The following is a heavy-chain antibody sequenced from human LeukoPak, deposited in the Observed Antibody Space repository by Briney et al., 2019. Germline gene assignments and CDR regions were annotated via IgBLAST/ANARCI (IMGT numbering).Heavy chain of an antibody. CDR2: ISGSGGST. Sequence: GGTLRLSCAASGFTFSSYGMSWVRQAPGKGLEWVSAISGSGGSTHYADSVKGRFTISRDNSKNTLYLQMNSLRAVDTAMYYCAKDKYNWNYFDYWGQGTLVTVSS. CDR3: AKDKYNWNYFDY. V-gene: IGHV3-23*01. D-gene: IGHD1-20*01. CDR1: GFTFSSYG. J-gene: IGHJ4*02.